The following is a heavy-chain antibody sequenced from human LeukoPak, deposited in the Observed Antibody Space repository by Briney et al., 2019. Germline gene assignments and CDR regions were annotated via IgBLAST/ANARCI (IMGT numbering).Heavy chain of an antibody. CDR3: ARDGSDNTTPFDY. CDR1: GFTFSSYA. J-gene: IGHJ4*02. D-gene: IGHD1-14*01. CDR2: ISGSGGST. Sequence: GGSLRLSCTASGFTFSSYAMGWVRQAPGKGLEWVSGISGSGGSTYYADSVKGRFTISRDNSKNTLYLQMNSLRAEDTAVYYCARDGSDNTTPFDYWGQGTLVTVSS. V-gene: IGHV3-23*01.